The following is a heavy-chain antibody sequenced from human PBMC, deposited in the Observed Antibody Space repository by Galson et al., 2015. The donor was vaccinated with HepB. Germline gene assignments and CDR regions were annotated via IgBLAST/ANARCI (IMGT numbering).Heavy chain of an antibody. V-gene: IGHV3-53*01. D-gene: IGHD6-19*01. J-gene: IGHJ4*02. CDR3: ARDGSGWYFDQ. CDR1: GFTVSSSY. Sequence: SLRLSCAASGFTVSSSYMSWVRQAPGKGLEWVSVLYSGGNTYYADSVKGRFTISRDGSKNTLYLHMNSLRAEDTAVYYCARDGSGWYFDQWGQGTLVTVSS. CDR2: LYSGGNT.